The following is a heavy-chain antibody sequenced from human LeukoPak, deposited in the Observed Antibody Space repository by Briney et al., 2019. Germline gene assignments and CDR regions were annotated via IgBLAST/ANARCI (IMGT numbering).Heavy chain of an antibody. V-gene: IGHV3-23*01. D-gene: IGHD3-16*01. Sequence: PGGSLRLSCAASGFTLSSYAMSWVRQDPGKGLEWVSATSGSGGSTYHADSVKGRFTISRDNSKNTLYLQMNSLRAEDTAVYYCAKSHLQRGGSAFDIWGQGTMVTVSS. CDR1: GFTLSSYA. CDR2: TSGSGGST. J-gene: IGHJ3*02. CDR3: AKSHLQRGGSAFDI.